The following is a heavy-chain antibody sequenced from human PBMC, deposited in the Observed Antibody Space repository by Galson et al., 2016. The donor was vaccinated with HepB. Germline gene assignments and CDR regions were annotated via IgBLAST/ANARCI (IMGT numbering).Heavy chain of an antibody. CDR1: GFTFSTYA. V-gene: IGHV3-30*04. Sequence: SLRLSCAASGFTFSTYAMHWVRQAPGKGLEWVTLISYDGSNKYYADSVRGRFTISRDNSKNTLYLQMNSLRLEDTAVYYCARDFSYYYGSGSSDYFDYWGQGTLVTVSS. D-gene: IGHD3-10*01. J-gene: IGHJ4*02. CDR2: ISYDGSNK. CDR3: ARDFSYYYGSGSSDYFDY.